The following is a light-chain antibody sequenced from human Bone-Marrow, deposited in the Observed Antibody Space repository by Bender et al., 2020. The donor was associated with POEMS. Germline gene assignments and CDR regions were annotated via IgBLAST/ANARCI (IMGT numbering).Light chain of an antibody. CDR3: QSYDNSLGGWV. V-gene: IGLV1-40*01. J-gene: IGLJ3*02. CDR1: SSNTGSGYD. Sequence: QSVLTQPPSVSGAPGQRVPISCTGSSSNTGSGYDINWYQHLPGTAPKLLIYGYNNRPSGVPDRFSGSKSGTSASLAITGLQAEDEGDYYCQSYDNSLGGWVFCGGTKLTVL. CDR2: GYN.